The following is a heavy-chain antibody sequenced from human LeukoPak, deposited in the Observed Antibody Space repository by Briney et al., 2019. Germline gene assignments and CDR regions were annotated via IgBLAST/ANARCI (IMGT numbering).Heavy chain of an antibody. CDR3: ARDSYGGNSGHAFDI. V-gene: IGHV4-4*02. D-gene: IGHD4-23*01. CDR1: GDSINSLDL. CDR2: MYLSGTT. Sequence: SETLSLTCTVSGDSINSLDLWSWVRQPPGKGLEWIGEMYLSGTTHSNPSVKSRVTISIDKSKNQFFLNLSSVTAADTAVYYCARDSYGGNSGHAFDIWGQGTMVTVSS. J-gene: IGHJ3*02.